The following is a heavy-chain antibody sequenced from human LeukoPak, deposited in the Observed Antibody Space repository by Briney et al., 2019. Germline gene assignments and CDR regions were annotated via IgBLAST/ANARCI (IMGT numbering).Heavy chain of an antibody. CDR3: ARALSWTTESYYYMDV. D-gene: IGHD3/OR15-3a*01. Sequence: ASVNVSYKPFEYTLTQLSMHWVRQAPGNGGEWMGGFHPEDGETIYAQKFQGRVTMTEDTSTDTAYMELSRLRSEDTAVYYCARALSWTTESYYYMDVWGKGTTVTVSS. CDR2: FHPEDGET. V-gene: IGHV1-24*01. J-gene: IGHJ6*03. CDR1: EYTLTQLS.